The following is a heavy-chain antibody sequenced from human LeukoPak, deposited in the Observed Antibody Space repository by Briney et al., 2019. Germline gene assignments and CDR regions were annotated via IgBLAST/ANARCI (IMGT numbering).Heavy chain of an antibody. V-gene: IGHV1-2*02. CDR3: ATRSLAAAGPVGYYYYGMYG. CDR1: GYTFTGYY. Sequence: GPSVNLSCKASGYTFTGYYMHWVRQAPGQGLEWMGWINPNSGGTNYAQKFQGRVTMTRDAAISTADMELSRVRSDDTAVYYCATRSLAAAGPVGYYYYGMYGWGQGTTVTVSS. J-gene: IGHJ6*02. D-gene: IGHD6-13*01. CDR2: INPNSGGT.